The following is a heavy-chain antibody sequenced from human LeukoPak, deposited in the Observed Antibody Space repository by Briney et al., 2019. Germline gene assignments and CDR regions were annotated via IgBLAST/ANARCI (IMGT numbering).Heavy chain of an antibody. D-gene: IGHD3-10*01. Sequence: SETLSLTCTVSGGSISSYYWSWIRQPAGKGLEWIGRIYTSGSTDYNPSLKSRVTMSVDTSKNQFSLKLSSVTAADTAVYYCARDSGTTGEVKLDPWGQGTLVTVSS. CDR2: IYTSGST. J-gene: IGHJ5*02. V-gene: IGHV4-4*07. CDR3: ARDSGTTGEVKLDP. CDR1: GGSISSYY.